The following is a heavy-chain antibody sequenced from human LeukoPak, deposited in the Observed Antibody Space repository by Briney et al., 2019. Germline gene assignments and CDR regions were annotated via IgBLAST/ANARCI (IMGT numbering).Heavy chain of an antibody. V-gene: IGHV1-8*03. CDR3: ARHQQQLASFDY. J-gene: IGHJ4*02. Sequence: ASVKVSCKASGYTFTSYDINWVRQATGQGLEWMGWMNPNSGNTGYAQKFQGRVTITRNTSISTAYMELSSLRSEDTAVYYCARHQQQLASFDYWGQGTLVTVSS. CDR2: MNPNSGNT. CDR1: GYTFTSYD. D-gene: IGHD6-13*01.